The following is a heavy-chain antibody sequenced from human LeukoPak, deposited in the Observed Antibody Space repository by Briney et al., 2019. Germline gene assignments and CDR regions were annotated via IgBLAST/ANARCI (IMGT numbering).Heavy chain of an antibody. D-gene: IGHD3-22*01. CDR1: GYTFTGYY. V-gene: IGHV1-2*02. CDR3: ARAPMIVVVFPPRLDF. J-gene: IGHJ4*02. Sequence: ASVKVSCKTSGYTFTGYYMHWVRQAPGQGLEGMGWISPNTDGTNYAQNFQGRVTMTSDTSISTAYMELSSLRSDDTAMYYCARAPMIVVVFPPRLDFWGQGTLVTVSS. CDR2: ISPNTDGT.